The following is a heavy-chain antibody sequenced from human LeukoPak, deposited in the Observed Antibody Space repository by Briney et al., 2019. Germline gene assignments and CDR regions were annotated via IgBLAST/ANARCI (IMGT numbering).Heavy chain of an antibody. CDR1: GGSFSGYY. J-gene: IGHJ4*02. D-gene: IGHD1-1*01. CDR3: ARQAYNRDY. CDR2: INHSGST. Sequence: SETLSLTCAVYGGSFSGYYWSWIRQPPGKGLEWIGEINHSGSTNYNPSLKSRVTISVDTSKNQFSLKLSSVTAADTAVYYCARQAYNRDYWGQGTLVTVSS. V-gene: IGHV4-34*01.